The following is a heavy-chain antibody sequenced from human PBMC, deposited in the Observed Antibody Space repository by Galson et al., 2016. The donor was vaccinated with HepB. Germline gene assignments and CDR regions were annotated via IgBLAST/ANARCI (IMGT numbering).Heavy chain of an antibody. CDR2: IYPGDSEI. CDR3: ARHVDYYYYMEG. Sequence: QSGAEVKKPGESLRISCKGSGYSFISYWIGWVRQRPGKGLEWMGIIYPGDSEIRYRPSFQGQVTISADVSTGTAYLQWSSLQASDTAIYYCARHVDYYYYMEGWGKGTSVTVSS. J-gene: IGHJ6*03. D-gene: IGHD2-15*01. V-gene: IGHV5-51*01. CDR1: GYSFISYW.